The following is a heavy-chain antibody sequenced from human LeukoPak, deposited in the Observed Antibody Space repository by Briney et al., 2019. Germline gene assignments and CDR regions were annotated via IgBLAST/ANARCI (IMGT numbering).Heavy chain of an antibody. CDR1: GGSISSGGYS. V-gene: IGHV4-30-2*01. Sequence: SETLSLTCAVSGGSISSGGYSWSWIRQPPGKGLEWIGYIYHSGSTNYNPSLKSRVTISVDTSKNQFSLKLSSVTAADTAVYYCASGIAAGANWFDPWGQGTLVTVSS. D-gene: IGHD6-13*01. J-gene: IGHJ5*02. CDR3: ASGIAAGANWFDP. CDR2: IYHSGST.